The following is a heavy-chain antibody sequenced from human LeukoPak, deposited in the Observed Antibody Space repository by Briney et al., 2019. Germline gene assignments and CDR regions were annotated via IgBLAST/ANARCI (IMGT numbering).Heavy chain of an antibody. CDR1: GFTVSSNY. V-gene: IGHV3-66*02. CDR2: IYSGGTT. CDR3: ARELH. J-gene: IGHJ4*02. Sequence: PGGSLRLSCAASGFTVSSNYMNWVRQAPGKGLEWVLVIYSGGTTYYADSVKGRFTISRDNSKNTLYLQMNSLGTEDTAVYYCARELHLGPGTLVTVSS. D-gene: IGHD4-23*01.